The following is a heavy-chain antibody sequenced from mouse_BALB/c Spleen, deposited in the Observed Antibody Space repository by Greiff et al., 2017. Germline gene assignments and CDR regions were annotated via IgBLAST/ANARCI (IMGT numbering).Heavy chain of an antibody. J-gene: IGHJ1*01. CDR2: ILPGSGST. CDR1: GYTFSSYW. D-gene: IGHD1-1*01. V-gene: IGHV1-9*01. Sequence: QVQLKQSGAELMKPGASVKISCKATGYTFSSYWIEWVKQRPGHGLEWIGEILPGSGSTNYNEKFKGKATFTADTSSNTAYMQLSSLTSEDSAVYYCARGDYGSSYWYFDVWGAGTTVTVSS. CDR3: ARGDYGSSYWYFDV.